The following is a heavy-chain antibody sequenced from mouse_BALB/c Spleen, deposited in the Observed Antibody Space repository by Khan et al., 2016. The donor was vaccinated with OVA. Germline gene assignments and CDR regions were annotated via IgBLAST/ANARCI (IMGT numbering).Heavy chain of an antibody. D-gene: IGHD2-10*01. J-gene: IGHJ4*01. CDR1: GYAFTNYL. CDR3: ARKNEAYYGNYYTMDY. Sequence: VQLQESGAELVRPGTSVKVSCKASGYAFTNYLIEWIKQRPGQGLEWIGVINPGSGGTNYNEKFKGKATLTADKSSSPAYMQLSSLTSDDSAVYFCARKNEAYYGNYYTMDYWGQGTSVTVSS. CDR2: INPGSGGT. V-gene: IGHV1-54*01.